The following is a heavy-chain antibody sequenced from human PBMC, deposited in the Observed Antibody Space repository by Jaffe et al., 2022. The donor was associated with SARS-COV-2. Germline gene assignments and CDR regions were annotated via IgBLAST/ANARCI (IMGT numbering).Heavy chain of an antibody. CDR2: ISSSSSIT. CDR1: GFTFSNYN. D-gene: IGHD3-22*01. CDR3: AREGILSDTSSYYYYAMDV. Sequence: EVQLVESGGGLVQPGGSLRLSCVASGFTFSNYNINWVRQAPGKGLEWVSYISSSSSITYYADSVKGRFTISRDNAKNSLYLQMNSLRDEDTAVYYCAREGILSDTSSYYYYAMDVWGQGTTVTVSS. J-gene: IGHJ6*02. V-gene: IGHV3-48*02.